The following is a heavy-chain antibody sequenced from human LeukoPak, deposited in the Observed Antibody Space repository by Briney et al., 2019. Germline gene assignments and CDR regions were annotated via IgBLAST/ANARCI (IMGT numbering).Heavy chain of an antibody. CDR2: IYFSGST. CDR3: ARVFVPDNYYDSGSPTAFDY. Sequence: NSSETLSLTCTVSGGSLSSSYWGWIRQPPEKGLDWIGYIYFSGSTNYNPSLKSRVTILVDTSKNQFSLKLRSVTAADTAIYYCARVFVPDNYYDSGSPTAFDYWGQGTLVTVSS. V-gene: IGHV4-59*01. D-gene: IGHD3-10*01. CDR1: GGSLSSSY. J-gene: IGHJ4*02.